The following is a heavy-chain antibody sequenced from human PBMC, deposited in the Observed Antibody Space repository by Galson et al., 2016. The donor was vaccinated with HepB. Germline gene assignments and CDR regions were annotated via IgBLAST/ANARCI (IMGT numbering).Heavy chain of an antibody. CDR1: GFRFGTYA. CDR3: ARDGGAAWIQLWFDN. D-gene: IGHD5-18*01. CDR2: ISNDGNNK. Sequence: SLRLSCAASGFRFGTYAMHWVRQAPGKGLEWVAGISNDGNNKYYIDSAKGRFTISRDNFRKTLYLQLSSLRVDDTAVYYCARDGGAAWIQLWFDNWGHGTVVTVSS. V-gene: IGHV3-30*04. J-gene: IGHJ4*01.